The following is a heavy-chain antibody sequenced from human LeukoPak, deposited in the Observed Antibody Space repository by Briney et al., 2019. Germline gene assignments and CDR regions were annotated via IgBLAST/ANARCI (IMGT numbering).Heavy chain of an antibody. V-gene: IGHV3-53*01. CDR3: ARARALQYYYDSSGYYN. J-gene: IGHJ4*02. Sequence: PGGSLRLSCAASGFTVSSNYMNWVRQAPGKGLEWVSVIYSGGSTYYADSVKGRFTISRDNSKNTLYLQMNSLRAEDTAVYYCARARALQYYYDSSGYYNWGQGTLVTVSS. CDR2: IYSGGST. D-gene: IGHD3-22*01. CDR1: GFTVSSNY.